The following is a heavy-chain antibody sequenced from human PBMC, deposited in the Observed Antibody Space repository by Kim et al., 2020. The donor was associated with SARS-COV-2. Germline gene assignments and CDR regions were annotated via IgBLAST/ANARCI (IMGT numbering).Heavy chain of an antibody. V-gene: IGHV4-59*01. CDR3: ARKWTTVATFDY. D-gene: IGHD4-17*01. CDR2: IYYSGST. Sequence: SETLSLTCTVSGGSISAYFWSWIRQPPGKGLEWIGYIYYSGSTNYNPSLKSRVTISADTSKNQFSLKLTSVTAADTAVYYCARKWTTVATFDYWGQGTLV. CDR1: GGSISAYF. J-gene: IGHJ4*02.